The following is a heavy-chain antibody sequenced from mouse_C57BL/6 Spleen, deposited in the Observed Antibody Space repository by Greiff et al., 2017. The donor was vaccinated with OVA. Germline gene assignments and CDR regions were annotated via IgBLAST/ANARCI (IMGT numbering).Heavy chain of an antibody. D-gene: IGHD1-1*01. CDR1: GFNIKDDY. Sequence: VQLQQSGAELVRPGASVKLSCTASGFNIKDDYMHWVKQRPEQGLEWIGWIDPENGDPEYASKFQGKATITADTSSNTAYLQLSSLTSEDTAVYYCTTDGSSHYYAMDYWGQGTSVTVSS. CDR2: IDPENGDP. J-gene: IGHJ4*01. V-gene: IGHV14-4*01. CDR3: TTDGSSHYYAMDY.